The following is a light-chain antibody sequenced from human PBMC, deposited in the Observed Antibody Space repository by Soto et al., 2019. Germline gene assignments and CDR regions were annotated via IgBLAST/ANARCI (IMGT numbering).Light chain of an antibody. J-gene: IGKJ5*01. CDR3: HQLNNYPIT. V-gene: IGKV1-9*01. CDR1: QGINNY. CDR2: GAS. Sequence: IQLTKSQSSLSASVGNRVTITCRASQGINNYVAWYQQKPGKAPKLLIYGASTLQSGVPSRFSGSGSGTDFTLTISSLLPEDFATYYCHQLNNYPITFGQGTRLEIK.